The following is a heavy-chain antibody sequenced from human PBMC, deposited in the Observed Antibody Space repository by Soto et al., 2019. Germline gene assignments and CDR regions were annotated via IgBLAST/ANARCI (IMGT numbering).Heavy chain of an antibody. CDR1: GYDFTSYW. V-gene: IGHV5-51*01. Sequence: PGESLKISCKGSGYDFTSYWIAWVRHMPGKGLEWMGIIYPGDSDTKYSPSLQGQVSISADTSISTAYLQWTILKASDTAMYYCARSRRGAYSSGWYSPSGYYNNGIDVWGQGTKVTVSS. J-gene: IGHJ6*02. CDR3: ARSRRGAYSSGWYSPSGYYNNGIDV. D-gene: IGHD6-19*01. CDR2: IYPGDSDT.